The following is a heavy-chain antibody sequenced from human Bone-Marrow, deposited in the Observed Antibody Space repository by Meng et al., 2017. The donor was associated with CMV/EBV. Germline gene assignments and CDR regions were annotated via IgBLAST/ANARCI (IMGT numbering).Heavy chain of an antibody. Sequence: SETLSLTCTVSGGSITSYYWSWIRQSPGKGLEWIGYVYHSGSTNYNPSLKSRVTISVDTSKNQFSLKLSSVSAADTAVYYCARVSWQWLGWGSVWGQGTTVTVSS. D-gene: IGHD6-19*01. CDR3: ARVSWQWLGWGSV. V-gene: IGHV4-59*01. CDR1: GGSITSYY. J-gene: IGHJ6*02. CDR2: VYHSGST.